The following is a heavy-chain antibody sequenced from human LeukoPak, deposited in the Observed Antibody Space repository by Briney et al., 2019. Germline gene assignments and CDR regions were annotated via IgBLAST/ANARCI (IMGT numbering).Heavy chain of an antibody. J-gene: IGHJ6*03. Sequence: PGGSLRLSCAASGFTFSSYAMSWVRQAPGKGLEWVSAISGSGGSTYYADSVKGRFTISRDNSKNTLYLQMNTLRAEDTALYYCACSSVTWDYYYYYMDVWGKGTTVTISS. D-gene: IGHD4-17*01. CDR2: ISGSGGST. CDR3: ACSSVTWDYYYYYMDV. CDR1: GFTFSSYA. V-gene: IGHV3-23*01.